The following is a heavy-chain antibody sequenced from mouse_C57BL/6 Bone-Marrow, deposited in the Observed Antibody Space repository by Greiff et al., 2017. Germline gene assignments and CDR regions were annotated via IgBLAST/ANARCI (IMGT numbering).Heavy chain of an antibody. V-gene: IGHV1-22*01. J-gene: IGHJ4*01. CDR1: GYTFTDYN. Sequence: EVQLQQSGPELVKPGASVKMSCKASGYTFTDYNMHWVKQSHGKSLEWIGYINPNDGGTSYNQKFKGNATLTVNKSSSTAYMELRSLTSEDAAVYYCANDLLWLRRYYYAMDYWGQGKSVTVTA. CDR2: INPNDGGT. D-gene: IGHD2-2*01. CDR3: ANDLLWLRRYYYAMDY.